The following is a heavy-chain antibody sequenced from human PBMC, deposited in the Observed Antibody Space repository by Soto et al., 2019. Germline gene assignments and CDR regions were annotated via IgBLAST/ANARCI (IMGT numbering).Heavy chain of an antibody. CDR2: ISAYNGNT. Sequence: QVQLVQSGAEVKKPGASVKVSCKASGYTFTSYGISWVRQAPGQGLEWMGWISAYNGNTNYAQKLQGRVTMTTDTSTSTAYMELRSLRSDDTAVYYCARDRGLTIFGVVINYYYYGMDVWCQGTTVTVSS. V-gene: IGHV1-18*04. CDR1: GYTFTSYG. D-gene: IGHD3-3*01. J-gene: IGHJ6*02. CDR3: ARDRGLTIFGVVINYYYYGMDV.